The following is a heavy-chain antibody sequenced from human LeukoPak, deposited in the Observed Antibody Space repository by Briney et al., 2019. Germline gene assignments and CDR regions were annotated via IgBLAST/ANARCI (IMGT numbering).Heavy chain of an antibody. CDR2: ISTYNGNT. CDR3: ARGGPAARLITFGGVIVPTFMDV. J-gene: IGHJ6*03. D-gene: IGHD3-16*02. V-gene: IGHV1-18*01. CDR1: GYIFTSFG. Sequence: ASVKVSCKTSGYIFTSFGITWVRQAPGQGLEWMGWISTYNGNTNYAQNLQGRVTMTTDTSTSTAYMELRSLRSDDTAVYYCARGGPAARLITFGGVIVPTFMDVWGKGTTVTVSS.